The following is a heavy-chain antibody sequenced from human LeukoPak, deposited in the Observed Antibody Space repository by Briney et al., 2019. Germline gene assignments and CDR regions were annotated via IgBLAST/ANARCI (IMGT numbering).Heavy chain of an antibody. D-gene: IGHD6-19*01. J-gene: IGHJ2*01. CDR1: GFSLSTDA. V-gene: IGHV3-30*14. CDR2: ISYDGISK. CDR3: GRDAGAVAGTTCWYFDL. Sequence: GGSLRLSRAASGFSLSTDAIHSVRQAPGRGLEWVAYISYDGISKYYADSVKGRFTISRDNSENTLYIQMNSLRDEDSAGYYCGRDAGAVAGTTCWYFDLWGRGTLVLVSS.